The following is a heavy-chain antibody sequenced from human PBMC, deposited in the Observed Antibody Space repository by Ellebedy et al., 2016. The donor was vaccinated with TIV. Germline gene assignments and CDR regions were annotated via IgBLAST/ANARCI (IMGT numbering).Heavy chain of an antibody. J-gene: IGHJ3*02. V-gene: IGHV3-43*01. CDR3: ATTVLTPYVFDI. CDR1: IFTFD. CDR2: ISRDGDAT. Sequence: GESLKISCDFSIFTFDIYWVRQAPGKGLEWVSLISRDGDATDYADSVKGRFTISRDNRASAVYLQMTSLTTEDTALYYCATTVLTPYVFDIWGQGTMVTVSS. D-gene: IGHD4-17*01.